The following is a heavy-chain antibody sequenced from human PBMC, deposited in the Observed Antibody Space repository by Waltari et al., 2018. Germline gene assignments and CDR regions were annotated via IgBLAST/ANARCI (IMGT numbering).Heavy chain of an antibody. J-gene: IGHJ4*02. D-gene: IGHD6-13*01. CDR2: ISYDGSNK. CDR1: GFTFSRSG. CDR3: AKDREAGLVLYYFDY. Sequence: QVQLVESGGGVVQPGRSLRLSCAASGFTFSRSGLHWVRQAPGKGLEWVAVISYDGSNKYYADSVKGRFTISRDNSKNTLYLQMNSLRAEDTAVYYCAKDREAGLVLYYFDYWCQGTLVTVSS. V-gene: IGHV3-30*18.